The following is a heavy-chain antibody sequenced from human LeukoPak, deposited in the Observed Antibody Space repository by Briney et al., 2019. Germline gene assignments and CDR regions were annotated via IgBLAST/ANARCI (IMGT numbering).Heavy chain of an antibody. CDR1: GFTFSDYY. J-gene: IGHJ6*03. CDR3: ARCCGWYRYYYYYMDV. V-gene: IGHV3-11*04. CDR2: ISSSGGTI. D-gene: IGHD6-19*01. Sequence: GGSLRLSCAASGFTFSDYYMSWIRQAPGKGLEWISYISSSGGTIYYPDSVKGRFTISRDNAKNSLYLQMNSLRAEDTAVYYCARCCGWYRYYYYYMDVWGKGTTVTVSS.